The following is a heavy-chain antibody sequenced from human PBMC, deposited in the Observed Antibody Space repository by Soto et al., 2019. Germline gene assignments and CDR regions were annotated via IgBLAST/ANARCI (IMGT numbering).Heavy chain of an antibody. Sequence: SETLSLTSSVSGVSISSAGYYWSWIRQHPGKGLEWIGYIHYSGSTYYNPSLESRVTISVDTSKNEFSLNLSSVTAADTAVYYCARFTGMVNSYHYYGLDVWGQGTTVT. J-gene: IGHJ6*02. CDR3: ARFTGMVNSYHYYGLDV. CDR2: IHYSGST. D-gene: IGHD5-18*01. V-gene: IGHV4-31*03. CDR1: GVSISSAGYY.